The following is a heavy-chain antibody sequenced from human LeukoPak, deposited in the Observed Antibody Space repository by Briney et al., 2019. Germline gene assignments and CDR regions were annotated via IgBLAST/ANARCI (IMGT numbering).Heavy chain of an antibody. CDR3: LASADVG. CDR1: GFTFSRYW. J-gene: IGHJ4*02. V-gene: IGHV3-7*01. CDR2: IKPDGSET. D-gene: IGHD2-2*01. Sequence: GGSLRLSCATSGFTFSRYWMNWVRQAPGRGLEWVANIKPDGSETYYVDSVKGRFTISRDSAKDSLYLQMNTLRVEDTAIYYCLASADVGWGQGTLVTVSS.